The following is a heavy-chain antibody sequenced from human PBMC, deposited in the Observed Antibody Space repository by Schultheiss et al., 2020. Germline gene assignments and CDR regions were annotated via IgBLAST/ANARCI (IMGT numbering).Heavy chain of an antibody. D-gene: IGHD4-17*01. CDR2: IYTSGST. J-gene: IGHJ5*02. CDR3: ARDRSRYGDYNWFDP. Sequence: SETLSLTCTVSGGSISSGGYYWSWIRQPPGKGLEWIGRIYTSGSTNYNPSLKSRVTISVDTSKKQFSLKLSSVTAADTAVYYCARDRSRYGDYNWFDPWGQGTLVTVSS. V-gene: IGHV4-61*08. CDR1: GGSISSGGYY.